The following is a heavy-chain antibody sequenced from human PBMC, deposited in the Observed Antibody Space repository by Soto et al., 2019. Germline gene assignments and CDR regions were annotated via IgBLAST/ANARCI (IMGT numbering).Heavy chain of an antibody. CDR3: SKRALLRASFDY. Sequence: EVQLLESGGGLVQPGGSLRLSCAASGFTFSSYAMSWVRQAPGKGLEWVSAISGSGGSTYYADSVKGRFTISSDNSKNTLYLQMNSLRAEATAVYYCSKRALLRASFDYWGQGTLVTFSS. CDR1: GFTFSSYA. D-gene: IGHD1-26*01. J-gene: IGHJ4*02. CDR2: ISGSGGST. V-gene: IGHV3-23*01.